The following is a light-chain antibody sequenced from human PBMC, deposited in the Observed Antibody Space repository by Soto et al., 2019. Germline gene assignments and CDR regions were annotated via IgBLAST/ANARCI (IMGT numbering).Light chain of an antibody. CDR2: EVS. Sequence: QSALTQPASVSGSPGQAGTISCTGTSSDVGGYNYVSWYQQHPGKAPKLIIYEVSDRPSGVSDRFSGSKSDNTASLTISGLQAEDEADYYCSSYTSSGTQVFGTGTKVTVL. V-gene: IGLV2-14*01. CDR3: SSYTSSGTQV. CDR1: SSDVGGYNY. J-gene: IGLJ1*01.